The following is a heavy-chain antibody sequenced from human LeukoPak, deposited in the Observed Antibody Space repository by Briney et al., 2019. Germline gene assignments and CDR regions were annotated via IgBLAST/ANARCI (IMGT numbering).Heavy chain of an antibody. V-gene: IGHV3-21*04. CDR2: ISSSSSYI. CDR3: ARGTYYYDSSGYYLNYYYYYMDV. Sequence: GGSLRLSCAASGFTFSSYSMNWVRQAPGKGLEWVSSISSSSSYIYYADSVKGRFTISRDNAKNSLYLQMNSLRAEDTALYYCARGTYYYDSSGYYLNYYYYYMDVWGKGTTVTVSS. CDR1: GFTFSSYS. D-gene: IGHD3-22*01. J-gene: IGHJ6*03.